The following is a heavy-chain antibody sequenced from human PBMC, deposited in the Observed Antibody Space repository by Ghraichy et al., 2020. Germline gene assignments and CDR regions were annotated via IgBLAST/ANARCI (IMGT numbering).Heavy chain of an antibody. Sequence: LSLTCAASGFTFSSYAMSWVRQAPGKGLEWVSAISGSGGSTYYADSVKGRFTISRDNSKNTLYLQMNSLRAEDTAVYYCAKVGAMGPVWGAFDIWGQGTMVTVSS. CDR2: ISGSGGST. D-gene: IGHD3-16*01. CDR3: AKVGAMGPVWGAFDI. V-gene: IGHV3-23*01. J-gene: IGHJ3*02. CDR1: GFTFSSYA.